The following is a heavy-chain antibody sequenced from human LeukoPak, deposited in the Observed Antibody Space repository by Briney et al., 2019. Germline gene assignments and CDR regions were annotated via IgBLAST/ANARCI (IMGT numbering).Heavy chain of an antibody. J-gene: IGHJ5*02. CDR2: ISAMKGNT. Sequence: ASVKVSCKASGYTFSSYGIIWVRQAPGQGLEWMGWISAMKGNTNLARKIKGRVTMTIDTSTSTAYLELRSLRSDDTAVYYCARDLQNSDYVWGSSRISLRNWFDPWGQGTLVTVSS. CDR1: GYTFSSYG. CDR3: ARDLQNSDYVWGSSRISLRNWFDP. D-gene: IGHD3-16*01. V-gene: IGHV1-18*01.